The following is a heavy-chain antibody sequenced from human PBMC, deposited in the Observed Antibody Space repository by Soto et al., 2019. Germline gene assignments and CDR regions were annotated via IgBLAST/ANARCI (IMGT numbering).Heavy chain of an antibody. D-gene: IGHD3-3*01. Sequence: PGGSLRLSCAASGIIFSDYHMDWIRQAPGKGLEWVSSISGSGSVTYYAEPVQGRFTISRDHAKNSVYLQMNSLRAEDTAVYYCARADDYYDFWSGYYTVWGKGTTVTVSS. J-gene: IGHJ6*04. CDR3: ARADDYYDFWSGYYTV. CDR2: ISGSGSVT. V-gene: IGHV3-11*04. CDR1: GIIFSDYH.